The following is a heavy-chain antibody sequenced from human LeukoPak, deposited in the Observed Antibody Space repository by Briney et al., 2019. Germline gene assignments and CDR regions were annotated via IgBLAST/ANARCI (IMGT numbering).Heavy chain of an antibody. CDR1: GFTFNTYA. CDR2: VSYDGNTK. CDR3: AKQNTVTRGPVDY. J-gene: IGHJ4*02. Sequence: PGGSLRLSCVASGFTFNTYAIHWVRQAPGKRLEWVAVVSYDGNTKFYADSVKGRFTVSRDNSKNTLYLQMNSLRAEDTAVYFCAKQNTVTRGPVDYWGQGTLVTVSS. D-gene: IGHD4-17*01. V-gene: IGHV3-30*18.